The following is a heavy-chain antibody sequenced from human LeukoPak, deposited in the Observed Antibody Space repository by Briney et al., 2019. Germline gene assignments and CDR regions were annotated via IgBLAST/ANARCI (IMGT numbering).Heavy chain of an antibody. V-gene: IGHV4-39*07. CDR1: GGSINSKSYY. CDR3: ARGAALVDWHWFDT. D-gene: IGHD5-12*01. J-gene: IGHJ5*02. Sequence: SETLSLTCTVSGGSINSKSYYWGWIRQPPGKGLEWIRSVYYTGGSHYNPSVKSRVSLSIDLSRNQFSLKMTSVTAADSALYYCARGAALVDWHWFDTWGQGTLVTVSS. CDR2: VYYTGGS.